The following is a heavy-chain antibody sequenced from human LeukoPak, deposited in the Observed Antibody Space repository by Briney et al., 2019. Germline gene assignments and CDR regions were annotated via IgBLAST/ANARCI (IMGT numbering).Heavy chain of an antibody. Sequence: GGSLRLSCAASGFTFSSHAMHWVRQAPGKGLEWVAVISYDGSNKYYADSVKGRFTISRDNSKNTLYLQMNSLRAEDTAVYYCARAVLLWFGDRDAFDIWGQGTMVTVSS. CDR1: GFTFSSHA. V-gene: IGHV3-30-3*01. J-gene: IGHJ3*02. CDR3: ARAVLLWFGDRDAFDI. D-gene: IGHD3-10*01. CDR2: ISYDGSNK.